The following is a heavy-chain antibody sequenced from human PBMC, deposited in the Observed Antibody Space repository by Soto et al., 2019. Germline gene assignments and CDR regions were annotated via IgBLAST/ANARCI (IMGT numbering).Heavy chain of an antibody. CDR3: ARANVDTSVVNEYYFDY. Sequence: PGGSLRLSCAASGFTFTRHSMNWVRQAPGKGLEWVSSVSSTSGYIYYGDSVKGRFTISRDNAKNSLYLQMNSLRAEDTAVYYCARANVDTSVVNEYYFDYWGQGTLVTVSS. CDR2: VSSTSGYI. V-gene: IGHV3-21*01. CDR1: GFTFTRHS. J-gene: IGHJ4*02. D-gene: IGHD5-18*01.